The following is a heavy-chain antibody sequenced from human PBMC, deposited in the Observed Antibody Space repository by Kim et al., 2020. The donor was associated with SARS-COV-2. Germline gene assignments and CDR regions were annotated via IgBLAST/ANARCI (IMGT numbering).Heavy chain of an antibody. CDR3: ASRIAAAGTDYYYYYYMDV. Sequence: SETLSLTCTVSGGSISSSSYYWGWIRQPPGKGLEWIGSIYYSGSTYYNPSLKSRVTISVDTSKNQFSLKLSSVTAADTAVYYCASRIAAAGTDYYYYYYMDVWGKGTTVTVSS. V-gene: IGHV4-39*01. CDR2: IYYSGST. CDR1: GGSISSSSYY. D-gene: IGHD6-13*01. J-gene: IGHJ6*03.